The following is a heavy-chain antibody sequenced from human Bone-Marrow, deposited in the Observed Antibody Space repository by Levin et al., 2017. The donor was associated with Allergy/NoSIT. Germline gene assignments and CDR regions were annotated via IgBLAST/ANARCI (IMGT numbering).Heavy chain of an antibody. J-gene: IGHJ3*02. CDR3: ATDVVTAYHDAFDI. CDR2: IIPIIGSG. D-gene: IGHD2-21*02. CDR1: GGAFNSYT. V-gene: IGHV1-69*08. Sequence: SVKVSCKDSGGAFNSYTISWVRQAPGQGLEWMGRIIPIIGSGNYAQKFQGRVTITADTPTSTTYMELSGLTYDDTAVYYCATDVVTAYHDAFDIWGQGTVVTVSS.